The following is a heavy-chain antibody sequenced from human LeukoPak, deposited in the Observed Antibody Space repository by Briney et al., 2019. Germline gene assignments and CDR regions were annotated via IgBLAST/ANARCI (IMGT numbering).Heavy chain of an antibody. CDR3: ARIGLSSSGWYLGDY. Sequence: SVKVSCKASGGTFSSYAISWVREAPGQGLEWMGGIIPIFGTANYAQKFQGRATITADESTSTAYMELSSLRSEDTAVYYCARIGLSSSGWYLGDYWGQGTLVTVSS. V-gene: IGHV1-69*13. CDR1: GGTFSSYA. D-gene: IGHD6-19*01. J-gene: IGHJ4*02. CDR2: IIPIFGTA.